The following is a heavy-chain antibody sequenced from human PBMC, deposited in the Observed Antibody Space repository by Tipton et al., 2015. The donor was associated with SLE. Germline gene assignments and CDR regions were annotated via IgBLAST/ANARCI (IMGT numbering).Heavy chain of an antibody. CDR2: IIPILSIA. CDR3: ARGGGFWSGYYFDAFDI. Sequence: QSGAEVKKPGSSVKVSCKASGGTFSSYTISWVRQAPGQGLEWMGRIIPILSIANYAQKFQGRVTITADKSTSTAYMELGSLRSEDTAVYYCARGGGFWSGYYFDAFDIWGQGTMVTVSS. CDR1: GGTFSSYT. V-gene: IGHV1-69*04. J-gene: IGHJ3*02. D-gene: IGHD3-3*01.